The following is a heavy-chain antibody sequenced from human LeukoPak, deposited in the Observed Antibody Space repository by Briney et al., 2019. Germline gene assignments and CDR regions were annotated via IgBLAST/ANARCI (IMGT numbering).Heavy chain of an antibody. J-gene: IGHJ4*02. Sequence: GGSLRLSCAASGFTFDDYAMHWVRQAPGKGLEWVSGISWNSGSIGYADSVKGRFTISRDNAKNSLYLQMNSLRAEDTAVYYCAREDFDYWGQGILVTVSS. CDR1: GFTFDDYA. V-gene: IGHV3-9*01. CDR2: ISWNSGSI. CDR3: AREDFDY. D-gene: IGHD1-26*01.